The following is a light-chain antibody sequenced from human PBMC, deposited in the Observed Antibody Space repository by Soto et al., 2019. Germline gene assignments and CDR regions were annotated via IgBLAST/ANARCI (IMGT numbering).Light chain of an antibody. CDR1: SSDVGGYSY. CDR2: DVS. Sequence: QSVLTQPASVSGSPGQSITISCTGTSSDVGGYSYVSWYQQHPGKAPKLMMSDVSNRPSGVSGRFSGSKSGNTASLTISGLLAEDEADYYCRSYTSSTTFVFGTGTKLTVL. V-gene: IGLV2-14*03. CDR3: RSYTSSTTFV. J-gene: IGLJ1*01.